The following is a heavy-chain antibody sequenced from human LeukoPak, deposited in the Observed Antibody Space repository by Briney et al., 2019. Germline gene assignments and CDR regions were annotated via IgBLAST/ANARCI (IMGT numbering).Heavy chain of an antibody. J-gene: IGHJ4*02. D-gene: IGHD2-2*01. CDR2: IRNDGSNK. Sequence: PGGSLRLSCAASGFTFSSYGMHWVRQAPGKGLEWVAFIRNDGSNKYYADSVKGRFTISRDNSKNTLYLQMNSLRAEDTAVYYCARDQGSMFDYWGQGTLVTVSS. CDR3: ARDQGSMFDY. V-gene: IGHV3-30*02. CDR1: GFTFSSYG.